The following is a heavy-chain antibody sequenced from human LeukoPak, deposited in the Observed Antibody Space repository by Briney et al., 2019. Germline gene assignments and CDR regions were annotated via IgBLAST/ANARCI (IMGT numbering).Heavy chain of an antibody. D-gene: IGHD5-18*01. CDR1: GFTFSSHW. CDR3: ARDLSGIAGYTYGRGIDY. V-gene: IGHV3-7*01. CDR2: IKKDGSEK. Sequence: GGSLRLSCAASGFTFSSHWMSWVRQAPGKGLEWVANIKKDGSEKYYVDAVKGRFTISRDNAKTSLYLQMNSLRAEDTAVYYCARDLSGIAGYTYGRGIDYWGQGTLDTVSS. J-gene: IGHJ4*02.